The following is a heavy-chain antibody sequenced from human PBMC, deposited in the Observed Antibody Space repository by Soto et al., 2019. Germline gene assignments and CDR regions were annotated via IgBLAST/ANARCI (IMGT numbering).Heavy chain of an antibody. CDR2: IHHSGST. CDR1: GGSITSHY. CDR3: ARQGFGLLHGLVDV. Sequence: QVQLQESGPGLVKPSETLSLTCSVSGGSITSHYCSWFRQPPGKGLEWIGYIHHSGSTSYNPSLMRRVHMSMPTSKNQFSPKVHSLTAADTALYCCARQGFGLLHGLVDVWGPGTTVSVSS. J-gene: IGHJ6*02. V-gene: IGHV4-59*08. D-gene: IGHD3-10*01.